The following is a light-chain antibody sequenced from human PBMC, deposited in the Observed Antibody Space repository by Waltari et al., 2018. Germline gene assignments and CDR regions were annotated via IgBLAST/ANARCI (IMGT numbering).Light chain of an antibody. Sequence: QSALTQAASVSGSPGQSITISCTGTSSDVGAYIYVSWYQQHPGKAPKLMIYDVSNRPSGVSNRFSGSKSGNTASLTISGLQAEDEADYYCSSFTSSSTVLFGGGTRLSVL. CDR3: SSFTSSSTVL. CDR1: SSDVGAYIY. V-gene: IGLV2-14*03. J-gene: IGLJ2*01. CDR2: DVS.